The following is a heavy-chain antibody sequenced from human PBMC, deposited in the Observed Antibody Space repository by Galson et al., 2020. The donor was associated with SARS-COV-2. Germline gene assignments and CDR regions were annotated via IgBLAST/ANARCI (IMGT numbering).Heavy chain of an antibody. CDR3: ARGAYCSGGACSGDAFDI. CDR2: ISGSGAYT. V-gene: IGHV3-23*01. J-gene: IGHJ3*02. D-gene: IGHD2-15*01. Sequence: GSLKISCAASGFTFNTYAMSWVRQAPGKGLEWVSAISGSGAYTYYADSVRGRCTVSRDNSKNTLYLQMDSLRVEDTAIYYCARGAYCSGGACSGDAFDIWGQGTMVTVSS. CDR1: GFTFNTYA.